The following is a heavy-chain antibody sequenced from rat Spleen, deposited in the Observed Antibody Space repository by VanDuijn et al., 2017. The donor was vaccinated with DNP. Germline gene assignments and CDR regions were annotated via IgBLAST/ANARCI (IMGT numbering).Heavy chain of an antibody. D-gene: IGHD1-3*01. V-gene: IGHV5-7*01. CDR3: ARPLFHYGSFPDY. CDR2: IVYDGSRT. Sequence: EVQLVESGGGLVQPGRSLKLSCAASGVTFSDCYMAWVRQAPTKGLEWVATIVYDGSRTYYRDSVKGRFTISRDIAKSTLYLQMNSLRSEDMATYFCARPLFHYGSFPDYWGQGVMVTVSS. J-gene: IGHJ2*01. CDR1: GVTFSDCY.